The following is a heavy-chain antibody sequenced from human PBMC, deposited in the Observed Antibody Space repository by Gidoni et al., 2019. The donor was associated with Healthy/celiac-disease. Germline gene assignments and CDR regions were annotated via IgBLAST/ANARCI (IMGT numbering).Heavy chain of an antibody. CDR1: GFTFGDYA. Sequence: EVQLVESGGGLVQPGRSLRLSCTASGFTFGDYAMSWFRQAPGKGLEWVGFIRSKAYGGNTEYAASVKGRFTISRDDSKSIAYLQMNSLKTEDTAVYYCTRERSSWYLVAFDIWGQGTMVTVSS. CDR3: TRERSSWYLVAFDI. V-gene: IGHV3-49*03. CDR2: IRSKAYGGNT. J-gene: IGHJ3*02. D-gene: IGHD6-13*01.